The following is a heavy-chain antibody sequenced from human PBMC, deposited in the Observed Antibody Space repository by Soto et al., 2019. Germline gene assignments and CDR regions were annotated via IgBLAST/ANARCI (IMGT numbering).Heavy chain of an antibody. D-gene: IGHD6-6*01. J-gene: IGHJ6*03. CDR1: GGSISSYY. CDR3: AVESSSDPYSSYMDV. Sequence: SETLSLTCTVSGGSISSYYWSWIRQPPGKGLEWIGYIYYSGSTNYNPSLKSRVTISVDTSKNQFSLKLSSVTAADTAVYYCAVESSSDPYSSYMDVWGKGTTVTVPS. V-gene: IGHV4-59*01. CDR2: IYYSGST.